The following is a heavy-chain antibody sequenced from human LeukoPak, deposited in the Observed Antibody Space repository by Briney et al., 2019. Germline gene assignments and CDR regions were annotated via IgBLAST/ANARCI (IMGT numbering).Heavy chain of an antibody. Sequence: GASVKVSCKASGCTFTGYYMHWVRQAPGQGLEWMGGIIPIFGTANYAQKFQGRVTITTDESTSTAYMELSSLRSEDTAVYYCARNRGDSKDYYYYMDVWGKGTTVTVSS. D-gene: IGHD4-11*01. CDR1: GCTFTGYY. CDR2: IIPIFGTA. V-gene: IGHV1-69*05. J-gene: IGHJ6*03. CDR3: ARNRGDSKDYYYYMDV.